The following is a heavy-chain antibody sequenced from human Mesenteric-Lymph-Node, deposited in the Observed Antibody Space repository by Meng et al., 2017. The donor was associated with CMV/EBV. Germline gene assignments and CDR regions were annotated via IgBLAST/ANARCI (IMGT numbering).Heavy chain of an antibody. J-gene: IGHJ4*02. CDR1: GGSFSGYY. D-gene: IGHD2-15*01. CDR3: ARGSDIPVNNY. Sequence: QVQLQHWGAGRLKPSWTLSLTCAVYGGSFSGYYWIWLRPPPGKGLEWIGEINHSGVPNYNPSLKSRVTISLDRSKNQFSLKLSSVTAEDTAVYYCARGSDIPVNNYWGQGTLVTVSS. V-gene: IGHV4-34*01. CDR2: INHSGVP.